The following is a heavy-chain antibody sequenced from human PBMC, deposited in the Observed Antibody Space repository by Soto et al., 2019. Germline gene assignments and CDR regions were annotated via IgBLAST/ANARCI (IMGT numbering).Heavy chain of an antibody. V-gene: IGHV3-21*01. Sequence: GGSLRLSCAASGFTFSSYSMNWVRQAPGKGLEWVSSISSSSSYIYYADSVKGRFTISRDNAKNSLYLQMNSLRAEDTAVYYCARDPSPLRFLEWLSDWYFDLWGRGTLVTVSS. CDR2: ISSSSSYI. CDR1: GFTFSSYS. D-gene: IGHD3-3*01. J-gene: IGHJ2*01. CDR3: ARDPSPLRFLEWLSDWYFDL.